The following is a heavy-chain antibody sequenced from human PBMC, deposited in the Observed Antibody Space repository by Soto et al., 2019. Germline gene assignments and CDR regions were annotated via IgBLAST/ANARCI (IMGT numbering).Heavy chain of an antibody. CDR3: ARETSDTHAFDI. D-gene: IGHD1-1*01. CDR1: GFTFSSYG. Sequence: GGSLRLSCAASGFTFSSYGMHWVRQAPGKGLEWVAVIWYDGSNKYYADSVKGRFTISRDNSKNTLYLQMNSLRAEDTTVYYCARETSDTHAFDIWGQGTMVTVSS. J-gene: IGHJ3*02. V-gene: IGHV3-33*01. CDR2: IWYDGSNK.